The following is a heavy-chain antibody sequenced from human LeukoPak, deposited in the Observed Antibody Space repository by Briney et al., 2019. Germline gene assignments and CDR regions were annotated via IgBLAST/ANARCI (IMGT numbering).Heavy chain of an antibody. Sequence: GGSLRLSCGASGFTFSSYSMNWVRQAPGKGLEWVSSISSSSSYIYYADSVKGRFTISRDNAKNSLYLQMNSLRAEDTAVYYCAPLAYDSSGYYYYWGQGTLVTVSS. CDR3: APLAYDSSGYYYY. J-gene: IGHJ4*02. CDR2: ISSSSSYI. D-gene: IGHD3-22*01. CDR1: GFTFSSYS. V-gene: IGHV3-21*01.